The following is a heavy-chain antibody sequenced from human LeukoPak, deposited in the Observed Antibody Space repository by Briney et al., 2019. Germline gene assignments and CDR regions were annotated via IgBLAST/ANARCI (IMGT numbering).Heavy chain of an antibody. CDR2: INPNSGGT. J-gene: IGHJ5*02. CDR3: ARDRGYQLLGNWFDP. CDR1: GYTFTGYY. D-gene: IGHD2-2*01. V-gene: IGHV1-2*02. Sequence: ASVKVSCKASGYTFTGYYMHWVRQAPGQGLEWMGWINPNSGGTNYAQKFQGRVTTTRDTPISTAYMELSRLRSDDTAVYYCARDRGYQLLGNWFDPWGQGTLVTVSS.